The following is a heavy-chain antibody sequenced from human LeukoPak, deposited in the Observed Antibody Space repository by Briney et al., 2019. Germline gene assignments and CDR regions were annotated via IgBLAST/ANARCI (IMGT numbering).Heavy chain of an antibody. Sequence: SETLSLTCTVSGGSISSYYWSWIRQPPGKGLEWIGYIYYSGSTNYNPSLKSRVTISVDTSKNQFSLKLSSVTAADTAVYYCARVRVGKSKWYMDVWGKGTTVTVSS. V-gene: IGHV4-59*01. D-gene: IGHD1-26*01. J-gene: IGHJ6*03. CDR2: IYYSGST. CDR3: ARVRVGKSKWYMDV. CDR1: GGSISSYY.